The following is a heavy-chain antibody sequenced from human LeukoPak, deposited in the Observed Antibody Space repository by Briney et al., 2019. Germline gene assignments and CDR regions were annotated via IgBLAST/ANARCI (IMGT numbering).Heavy chain of an antibody. J-gene: IGHJ4*02. CDR1: GGSISSYY. V-gene: IGHV4-59*01. CDR3: ASSDILTGYYTGY. Sequence: PSETLSLTCTVSGGSISSYYWSWIRQPPGKGLEWIGYIYYSGSTNYNSSFKSRVTISVDTSKNQFSLKLSSVTAADTAVYYCASSDILTGYYTGYWGQGTLVTVSS. CDR2: IYYSGST. D-gene: IGHD3-9*01.